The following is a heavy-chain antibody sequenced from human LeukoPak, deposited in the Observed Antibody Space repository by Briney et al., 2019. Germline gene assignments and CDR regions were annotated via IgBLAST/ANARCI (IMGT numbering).Heavy chain of an antibody. V-gene: IGHV4-59*01. CDR2: IYYSGST. CDR1: GGSISSYY. CDR3: ARDHILSPTAFDY. Sequence: PSETLSLTCTVSGGSISSYYWSWIRQPPGTGLEWIGYIYYSGSTNYNPSLKSRVTISVDTSKNQFSLKLSSVTAADTAVYYCARDHILSPTAFDYWGQGTLVTVSS. D-gene: IGHD3-9*01. J-gene: IGHJ4*02.